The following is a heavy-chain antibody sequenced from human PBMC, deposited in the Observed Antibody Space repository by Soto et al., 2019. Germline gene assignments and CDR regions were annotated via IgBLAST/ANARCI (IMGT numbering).Heavy chain of an antibody. CDR1: GGFISSYY. Sequence: SETLSLTCTVSGGFISSYYWSWIRQPTGKGLAWLGDIYDSGSTNCNPPLKSRVTISVDTSKNQFSLKLSAVTAADTAGYYCAREALDYGAYALYNYGGQGTLDTVS. D-gene: IGHD4-17*01. CDR3: AREALDYGAYALYNY. V-gene: IGHV4-59*12. J-gene: IGHJ4*02. CDR2: IYDSGST.